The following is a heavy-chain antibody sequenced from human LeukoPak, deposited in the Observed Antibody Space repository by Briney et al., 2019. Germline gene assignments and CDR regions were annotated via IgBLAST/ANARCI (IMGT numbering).Heavy chain of an antibody. Sequence: ASVKVSCKASGYTFTGYYMHWVRQAPGQGLEWMGWINPNSGGTSYAQKFQGRVTMTRDTSISTAYMELSRLRSDDTAVYYCARSEAAAGSGDFDYWGQGTLVTVSS. CDR1: GYTFTGYY. V-gene: IGHV1-2*02. D-gene: IGHD6-13*01. J-gene: IGHJ4*02. CDR3: ARSEAAAGSGDFDY. CDR2: INPNSGGT.